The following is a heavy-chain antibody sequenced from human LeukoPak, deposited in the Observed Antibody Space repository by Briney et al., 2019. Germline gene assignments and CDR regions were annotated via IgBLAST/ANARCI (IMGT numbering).Heavy chain of an antibody. CDR1: GFTFSSYA. Sequence: GKSLRLSCAASGFTFSSYAMHWVRQAPDKGLEWVAVISYDGSSKYFAKSVKGRFTISRDNSKNTLYLQMNSLRTEDTAVYYCAKDSVTTLDYWGQGTLVTVSS. J-gene: IGHJ4*02. D-gene: IGHD4-17*01. CDR3: AKDSVTTLDY. CDR2: ISYDGSSK. V-gene: IGHV3-30*18.